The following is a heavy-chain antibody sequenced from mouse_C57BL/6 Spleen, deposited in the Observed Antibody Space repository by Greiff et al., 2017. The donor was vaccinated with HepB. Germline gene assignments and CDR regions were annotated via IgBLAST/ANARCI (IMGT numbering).Heavy chain of an antibody. V-gene: IGHV1-19*01. CDR1: GYTFTDYY. CDR2: INPYNGGT. Sequence: EVKLQQSGPVLVKPGASVKMSCKASGYTFTDYYMNWVKQSHGKSLEWIGVINPYNGGTSYNQKFKGKATLTVDKSSSTAYMELNSLTSEDSAVYYCARRGLGRYYYAMDYWGQGTSVTVSS. CDR3: ARRGLGRYYYAMDY. J-gene: IGHJ4*01. D-gene: IGHD3-3*01.